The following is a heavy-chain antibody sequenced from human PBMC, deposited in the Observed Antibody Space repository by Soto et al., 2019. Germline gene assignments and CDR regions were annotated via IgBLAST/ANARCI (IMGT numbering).Heavy chain of an antibody. Sequence: SETLSLTCTVSGGSISSSSYYWGWIRQPPGKGLEWIGSFFIGGNTYYNPSLKSRVTISIDTSKNQFSLKLTSVTAADTAVYFCARPGGYDYAFDIWGQGTMVTVS. D-gene: IGHD5-12*01. CDR3: ARPGGYDYAFDI. J-gene: IGHJ3*02. V-gene: IGHV4-39*01. CDR2: FFIGGNT. CDR1: GGSISSSSYY.